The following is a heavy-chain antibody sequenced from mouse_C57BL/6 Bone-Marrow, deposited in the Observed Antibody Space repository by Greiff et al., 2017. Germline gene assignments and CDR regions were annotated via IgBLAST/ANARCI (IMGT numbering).Heavy chain of an antibody. J-gene: IGHJ2*01. CDR1: GYTFTSYW. D-gene: IGHD1-1*01. Sequence: QVQLQQPGTELVKPGASVKLSCKASGYTFTSYWMNWVKQRPGQGLEWIGNFNPSNCGTKYNEKFKSKATLTVDKSSSTAYMQLSSLTSEDSAVYYCARGLRGYWGQGTTLTVSS. CDR2: FNPSNCGT. V-gene: IGHV1-53*01. CDR3: ARGLRGY.